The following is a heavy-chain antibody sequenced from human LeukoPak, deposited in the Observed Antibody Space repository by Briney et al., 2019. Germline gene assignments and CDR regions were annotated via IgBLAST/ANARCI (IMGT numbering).Heavy chain of an antibody. D-gene: IGHD3-10*01. J-gene: IGHJ4*02. V-gene: IGHV4-39*07. CDR3: ARGPPMVRGFLLYYFDY. Sequence: SETLSLTCTVSGGSISSSSYYWGWIRQPPGKGLEWIGSIYYSGSTYYNPSLKSRVTISVDTSKNQFSLKLSSVTAADTAVYYCARGPPMVRGFLLYYFDYWGQGTLVTVSS. CDR2: IYYSGST. CDR1: GGSISSSSYY.